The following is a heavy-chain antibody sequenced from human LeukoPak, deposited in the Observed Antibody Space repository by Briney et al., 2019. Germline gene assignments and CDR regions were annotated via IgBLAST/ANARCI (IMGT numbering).Heavy chain of an antibody. J-gene: IGHJ4*02. CDR2: IYSGGST. Sequence: GGSLRLSCAASGLTVSSNYMSWVRQAPGKGLEWVSVIYSGGSTYYADSVKGRFTISRDNSKNTLYLQMNSLRAEDTAVYYCARYYYDSSGYLNWGQGTLVTVSS. D-gene: IGHD3-22*01. CDR1: GLTVSSNY. V-gene: IGHV3-66*01. CDR3: ARYYYDSSGYLN.